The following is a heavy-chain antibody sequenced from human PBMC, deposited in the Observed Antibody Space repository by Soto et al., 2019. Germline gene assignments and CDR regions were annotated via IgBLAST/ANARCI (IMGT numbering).Heavy chain of an antibody. Sequence: SVKVSCKASGGTFSSYTISWVRQAPGQGLEWMGGIIPIFGTTNYAQRFHGRVTITADKSTSTVYMELYSLKSEDTAVYSCARDLGSGYDPGDYWGQGTLVTVSS. CDR2: IIPIFGTT. CDR3: ARDLGSGYDPGDY. J-gene: IGHJ4*02. CDR1: GGTFSSYT. V-gene: IGHV1-69*06. D-gene: IGHD5-12*01.